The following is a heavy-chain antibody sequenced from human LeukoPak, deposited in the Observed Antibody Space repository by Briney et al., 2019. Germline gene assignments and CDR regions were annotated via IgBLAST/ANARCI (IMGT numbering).Heavy chain of an antibody. CDR2: IHPSGTDT. D-gene: IGHD6-19*01. V-gene: IGHV1-46*01. CDR1: GYTFSNHY. J-gene: IGHJ3*02. Sequence: ASVKVSCKASGYTFSNHYIHWARQAPGQGLEWMGIIHPSGTDTKYAQKFQGRVTFTRDTSTSTVYMELSSLRSEDTAVYYCARDKTGWSALDIWGQGTMVTVSS. CDR3: ARDKTGWSALDI.